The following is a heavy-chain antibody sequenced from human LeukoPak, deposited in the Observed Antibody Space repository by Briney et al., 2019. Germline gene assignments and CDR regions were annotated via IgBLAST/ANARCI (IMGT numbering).Heavy chain of an antibody. D-gene: IGHD3-10*01. CDR1: GFTFSSYA. Sequence: GGSLRLSCAASGFTFSSYAMSWVRQAPGKGLEWVAVISYDGSNKYYADSVKGRFTISRDNSKNTLYLQMNSLRAEDTAVYYCAKTASVRGFDYWGQGTLVTVSS. J-gene: IGHJ4*02. CDR2: ISYDGSNK. V-gene: IGHV3-30-3*01. CDR3: AKTASVRGFDY.